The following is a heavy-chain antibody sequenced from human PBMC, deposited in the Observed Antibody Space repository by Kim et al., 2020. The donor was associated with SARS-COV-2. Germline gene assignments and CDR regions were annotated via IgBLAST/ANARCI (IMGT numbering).Heavy chain of an antibody. D-gene: IGHD6-19*01. V-gene: IGHV3-48*03. CDR3: ARGGGPSSGWHDVFDY. Sequence: GVSLRLSCAASGFNFRDYEMNWVRQAPGNGLEWVSFISSSAGTIFYADSVKGRFTIARDNAQNSLYLVINSLRPEDTAVYYCARGGGPSSGWHDVFDYWGQGTLVTVSS. CDR2: ISSSAGTI. CDR1: GFNFRDYE. J-gene: IGHJ4*02.